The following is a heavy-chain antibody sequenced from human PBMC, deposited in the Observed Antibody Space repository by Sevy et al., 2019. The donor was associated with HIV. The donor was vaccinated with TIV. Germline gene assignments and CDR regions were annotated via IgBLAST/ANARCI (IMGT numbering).Heavy chain of an antibody. Sequence: ASVKVSCKASGGTFSSYAISWVRQAPGQGLEWMGRIIPIFGTANYAQKFQGRVTITADESTSTAYMELSSLRSEDTAVYYCARDLKGLDRWKRTIEADYYYYMDVWGKGTTVTVSS. V-gene: IGHV1-69*13. J-gene: IGHJ6*03. CDR2: IIPIFGTA. D-gene: IGHD6-13*01. CDR3: ARDLKGLDRWKRTIEADYYYYMDV. CDR1: GGTFSSYA.